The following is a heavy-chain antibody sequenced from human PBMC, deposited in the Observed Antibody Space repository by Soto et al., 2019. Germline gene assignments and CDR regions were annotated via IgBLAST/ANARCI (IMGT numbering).Heavy chain of an antibody. CDR1: GGSISSGGYY. Sequence: QVQLQESGPGLVKPSQTLSLTCTVSGGSISSGGYYCSWIRQHPGKGLEWIGYIYYSGGTYYNPSLASRLTISVDTSENQFSLKLRSVTAADTAVYYCARKDSGYADYMDVWGKGTTVTVSS. CDR3: ARKDSGYADYMDV. D-gene: IGHD5-12*01. J-gene: IGHJ6*03. V-gene: IGHV4-31*03. CDR2: IYYSGGT.